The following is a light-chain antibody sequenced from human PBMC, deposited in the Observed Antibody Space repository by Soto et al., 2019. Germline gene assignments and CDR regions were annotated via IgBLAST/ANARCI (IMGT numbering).Light chain of an antibody. CDR1: SSDVGGYNY. CDR2: DVN. Sequence: QSALTQPASVSGSPGQSIAISCTGTSSDVGGYNYVSWYQQHPGKAPKLMVYDVNDRPSGVSDRFSGSKSGNTASLTISGLQAEDEADYYCRSYTSSRTYVFGTGTKVTVL. V-gene: IGLV2-14*01. J-gene: IGLJ1*01. CDR3: RSYTSSRTYV.